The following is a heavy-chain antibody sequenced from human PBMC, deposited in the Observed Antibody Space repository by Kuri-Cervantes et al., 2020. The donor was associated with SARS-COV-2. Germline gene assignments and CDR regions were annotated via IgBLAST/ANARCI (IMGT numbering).Heavy chain of an antibody. Sequence: GGSLRLSCAASGFSFSSYAMSWVRQAPGKGLEWVSAISGSGDNTYYADSVKGRFTISRDNSPNTVYLQMNSLRGEDTALYYCAQDVSQLGRACRYWGQGTLVTVSS. CDR2: ISGSGDNT. D-gene: IGHD6-6*01. V-gene: IGHV3-23*01. CDR1: GFSFSSYA. J-gene: IGHJ4*02. CDR3: AQDVSQLGRACRY.